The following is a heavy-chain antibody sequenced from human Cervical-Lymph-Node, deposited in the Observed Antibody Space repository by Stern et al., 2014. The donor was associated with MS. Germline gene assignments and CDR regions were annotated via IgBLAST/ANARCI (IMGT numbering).Heavy chain of an antibody. D-gene: IGHD5-24*01. J-gene: IGHJ6*02. CDR2: LIPIFGTA. CDR3: ATGEMATKSYYYYGMDV. V-gene: IGHV1-69*01. Sequence: VQLVQSGAEVKKPGSSVKVSCKASGGTFSSYAISWVRQAPGQGLEWMGGLIPIFGTANYARKFQGRVTITADESTSTAYMELSSLRSEDTAVYYCATGEMATKSYYYYGMDVWGQGTTVTVSS. CDR1: GGTFSSYA.